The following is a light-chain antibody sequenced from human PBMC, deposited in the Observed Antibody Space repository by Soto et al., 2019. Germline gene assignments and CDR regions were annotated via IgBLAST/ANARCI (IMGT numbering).Light chain of an antibody. Sequence: EIVLTQSPGTLSLSPGERATLSCRASQSVNRFLAWFQQKPGQVPRLLIYCASNRATGIPDRFSGSGSETDFTLTITRLEPEDFAVYYCHHYVGSPWAFGQGTKVENK. J-gene: IGKJ1*01. CDR2: CAS. CDR3: HHYVGSPWA. V-gene: IGKV3-20*01. CDR1: QSVNRF.